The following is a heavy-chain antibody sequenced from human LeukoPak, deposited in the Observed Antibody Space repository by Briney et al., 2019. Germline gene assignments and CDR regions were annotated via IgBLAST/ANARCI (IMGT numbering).Heavy chain of an antibody. J-gene: IGHJ3*02. V-gene: IGHV3-66*01. D-gene: IGHD3-22*01. CDR1: GFTVSSNY. Sequence: GGSLRLSCAASGFTVSSNYMSWVRQAPGKGLEWVSVIYSGGSTYYADSVKGRFTIARDNSKNTLYLQMNSLRAEDTAVYCCASDHYDTDAFDIWGQGTMVTVSS. CDR2: IYSGGST. CDR3: ASDHYDTDAFDI.